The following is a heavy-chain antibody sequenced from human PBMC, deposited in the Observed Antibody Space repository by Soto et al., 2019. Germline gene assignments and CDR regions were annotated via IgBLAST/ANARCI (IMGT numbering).Heavy chain of an antibody. Sequence: PGESLKISCKGSGYGFTSYWIGWVRQMPGKGLEWMGIIYPGDSNTRYSPSLQGQVTISVDKSISTAYLQWSSLKATDTAMYYCARLHSSSWAPFDDWGQGTLVTVSS. CDR3: ARLHSSSWAPFDD. J-gene: IGHJ4*02. CDR2: IYPGDSNT. D-gene: IGHD6-13*01. CDR1: GYGFTSYW. V-gene: IGHV5-51*01.